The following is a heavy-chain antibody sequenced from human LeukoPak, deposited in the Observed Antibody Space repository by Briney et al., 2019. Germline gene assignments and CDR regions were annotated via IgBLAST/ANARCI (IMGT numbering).Heavy chain of an antibody. CDR1: GFTFSSYW. CDR3: VKDRTGTYTLDY. D-gene: IGHD3-10*01. CDR2: IKQDGSEK. Sequence: GGSLRLSCEASGFTFSSYWMSWVRQAPGKGLEWVANIKQDGSEKYYVDSVKGRFTISRDNSKNTLNLQMNSLRAEDTAVYYCVKDRTGTYTLDYWGQGTLVTVSS. J-gene: IGHJ4*02. V-gene: IGHV3-7*01.